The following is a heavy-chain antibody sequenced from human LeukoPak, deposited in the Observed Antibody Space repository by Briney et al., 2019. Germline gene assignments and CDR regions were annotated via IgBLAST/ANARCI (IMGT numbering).Heavy chain of an antibody. CDR1: GFTFSSYA. V-gene: IGHV3-23*01. CDR3: ARAHPPDFDY. J-gene: IGHJ4*02. Sequence: PGGSLRLSCAASGFTFSSYAMSWVRQAPGKGLEWVPGTSSSGGSTYYADSVKGRFTISRDNSKNTLYLQMNSLRAEDTAVYYCARAHPPDFDYWGQGTLVTVSS. CDR2: TSSSGGST.